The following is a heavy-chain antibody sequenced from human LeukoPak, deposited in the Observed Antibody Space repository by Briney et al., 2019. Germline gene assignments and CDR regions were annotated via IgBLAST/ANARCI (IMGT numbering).Heavy chain of an antibody. Sequence: GRSLRLSCAASGFTLSSYSMNWVRQAPGKGLEWVSYISSSSSTIYYADSVKGRFTISRDNAKNSLYLQMNSLRAEDTAVYYCARARYDYSNSYFDYWGQGTLVTVSS. V-gene: IGHV3-48*01. CDR3: ARARYDYSNSYFDY. CDR1: GFTLSSYS. D-gene: IGHD4-11*01. J-gene: IGHJ4*02. CDR2: ISSSSSTI.